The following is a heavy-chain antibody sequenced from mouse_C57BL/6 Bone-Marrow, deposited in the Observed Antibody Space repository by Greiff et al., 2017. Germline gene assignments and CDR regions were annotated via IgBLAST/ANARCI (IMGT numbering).Heavy chain of an antibody. D-gene: IGHD1-1*01. CDR1: GFTFSDYG. CDR3: GTSSFDY. Sequence: EVQGVESGGGLVKPGGSLKLSCAASGFTFSDYGMHWVRQAPEKGLEWVAYISSDSSNIYYADTVKGRFTIARDNAKNTLFLQMASVRSEDTAMYYCGTSSFDYWGQGTTLTVSS. CDR2: ISSDSSNI. V-gene: IGHV5-17*01. J-gene: IGHJ2*01.